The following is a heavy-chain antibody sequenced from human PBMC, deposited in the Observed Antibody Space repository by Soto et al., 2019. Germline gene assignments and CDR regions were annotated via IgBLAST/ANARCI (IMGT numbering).Heavy chain of an antibody. Sequence: QVQLVQSGAEVKKPGSSVKVSCKASGGTFSSYAISWVRQAPGQGLEWMGGIIPIFGTANYAQKFQGRVTITADESTSKAYMELSSLRSEDTAVYYCASKVDTAMVDEYYFDYWGQGTLVTVSS. V-gene: IGHV1-69*01. CDR3: ASKVDTAMVDEYYFDY. J-gene: IGHJ4*02. CDR1: GGTFSSYA. CDR2: IIPIFGTA. D-gene: IGHD5-18*01.